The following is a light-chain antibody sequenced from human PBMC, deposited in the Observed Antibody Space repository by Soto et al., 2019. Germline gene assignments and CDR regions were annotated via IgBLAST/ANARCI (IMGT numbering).Light chain of an antibody. CDR2: GAS. V-gene: IGKV3-15*01. CDR1: QSVSSY. J-gene: IGKJ5*01. Sequence: EIVLTQSPATLSLSPGERATLSCRASQSVSSYLAWYQQNAGQAPRLLIYGASTRATGIPARFSGSGSGTEFSLTVSSLQSEDFAVYYCQQYNNWPITFGQGTRLEIK. CDR3: QQYNNWPIT.